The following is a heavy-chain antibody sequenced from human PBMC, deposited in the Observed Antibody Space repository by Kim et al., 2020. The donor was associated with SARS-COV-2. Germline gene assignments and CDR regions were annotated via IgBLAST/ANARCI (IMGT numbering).Heavy chain of an antibody. V-gene: IGHV5-10-1*01. CDR1: GYSFTSYW. Sequence: GESLKISCKGSGYSFTSYWISWVRQMPGKGLEWMGRIDPSDSYTNYSPSFQGHVTISADKSISTAYLQWSSLKASDTAMYYCARTVDRGGQQLVYNWFDPWGQGTLVTVSS. J-gene: IGHJ5*02. D-gene: IGHD6-13*01. CDR3: ARTVDRGGQQLVYNWFDP. CDR2: IDPSDSYT.